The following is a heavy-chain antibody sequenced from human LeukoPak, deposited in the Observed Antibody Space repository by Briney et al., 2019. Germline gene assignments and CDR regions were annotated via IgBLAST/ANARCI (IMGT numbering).Heavy chain of an antibody. CDR1: GLTLIRYA. D-gene: IGHD2-2*01. Sequence: GGSPTLSCAPSGLTLIRYAMSGVRDSPGRGGEGVSAICCSGGSTYYAHSVKGRFTISRDNSKNTLYLQMNSLSAEDTAVYYCVKVAVQTQVVPAAIFFDYWGQGALVTLSP. CDR3: VKVAVQTQVVPAAIFFDY. CDR2: ICCSGGST. J-gene: IGHJ4*02. V-gene: IGHV3-23*01.